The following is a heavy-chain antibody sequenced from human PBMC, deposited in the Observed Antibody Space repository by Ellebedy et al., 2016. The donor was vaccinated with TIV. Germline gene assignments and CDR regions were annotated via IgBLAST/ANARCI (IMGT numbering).Heavy chain of an antibody. J-gene: IGHJ4*02. D-gene: IGHD3-22*01. CDR2: IYPGDSDT. CDR3: ARGPPYYYDSSGYPGLGYFDY. CDR1: GYSFTSYW. Sequence: GESLKISCKGSGYSFTSYWIGWVRQMPGKGLEWMGIIYPGDSDTRYSPSFQGQVTISADKSISTAYLQWSSLKASDTAMYYCARGPPYYYDSSGYPGLGYFDYWGQGTLVTVSS. V-gene: IGHV5-51*01.